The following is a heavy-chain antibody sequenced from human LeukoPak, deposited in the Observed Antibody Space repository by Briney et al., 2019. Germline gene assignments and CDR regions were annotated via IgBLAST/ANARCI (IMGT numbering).Heavy chain of an antibody. CDR2: IWTDGDNK. V-gene: IGHV3-33*01. CDR1: GFTFRRYG. Sequence: GGSLRLSCAASGFTFRRYGMHWVRQAPGKGLEWVAVIWTDGDNKYYAESVKGRFTISRDDSQNTLYLQMNSLRVEDTALYICVRNQVPAHGWFDTRGQGILVTVSS. J-gene: IGHJ5*02. CDR3: VRNQVPAHGWFDT.